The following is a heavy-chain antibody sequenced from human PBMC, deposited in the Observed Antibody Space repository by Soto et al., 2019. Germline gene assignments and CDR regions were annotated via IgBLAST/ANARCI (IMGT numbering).Heavy chain of an antibody. D-gene: IGHD3-16*01. Sequence: SVKVSCKSSGGTFSSYTISWVRQTPGQGLEWMGGIIPIVGTIKYAEKFQGRVSIIAERATSTAYLEMSSLRSEDTAVYYCVGGAGATFDYWGQ. V-gene: IGHV1-69*06. J-gene: IGHJ4*01. CDR1: GGTFSSYT. CDR3: VGGAGATFDY. CDR2: IIPIVGTI.